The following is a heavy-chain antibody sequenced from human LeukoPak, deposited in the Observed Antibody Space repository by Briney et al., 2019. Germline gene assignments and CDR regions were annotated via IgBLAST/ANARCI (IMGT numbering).Heavy chain of an antibody. D-gene: IGHD3-10*01. V-gene: IGHV3-21*01. J-gene: IGHJ4*02. CDR1: GFTFSSYS. Sequence: PGGSLRLSCAASGFTFSSYSMNWVRQAPGKGLEWVSSISSSSSYIYYADSVKGRFTISRDNAKNSLYLQMNSLRAEDTAVYYCARDYGVFTMVRGVISDYWGQGTLVTVSS. CDR3: ARDYGVFTMVRGVISDY. CDR2: ISSSSSYI.